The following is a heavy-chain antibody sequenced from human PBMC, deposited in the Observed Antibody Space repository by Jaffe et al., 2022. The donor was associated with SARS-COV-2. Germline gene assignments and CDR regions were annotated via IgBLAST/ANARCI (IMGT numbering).Heavy chain of an antibody. CDR1: GFTFSSYG. Sequence: QVQLVESGGGVVQPGRSLRLSCAASGFTFSSYGMHWVRQAPGKGLEWVAVISYDGSNKYYADSVKGRFTISRDNSKNTLYLQMNSLRAEDTAVYYCAKASARHSSSWYGGVDWGQGTLVTVSS. CDR3: AKASARHSSSWYGGVD. J-gene: IGHJ4*02. CDR2: ISYDGSNK. V-gene: IGHV3-30*18. D-gene: IGHD6-13*01.